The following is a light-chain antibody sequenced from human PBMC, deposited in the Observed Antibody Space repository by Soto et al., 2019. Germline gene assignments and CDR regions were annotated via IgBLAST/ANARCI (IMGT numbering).Light chain of an antibody. CDR1: QSVSSSY. CDR3: QQYGSSPRT. Sequence: EIVLTQSPATLSLSPGARAPFSCRASQSVSSSYLAWYQLKPGQAPRLLIYGASSRAIGIPDRFSGSGSGTDFTLTINRLDPEDFAVYFCQQYGSSPRTFGQGTKVDIK. V-gene: IGKV3-20*01. J-gene: IGKJ1*01. CDR2: GAS.